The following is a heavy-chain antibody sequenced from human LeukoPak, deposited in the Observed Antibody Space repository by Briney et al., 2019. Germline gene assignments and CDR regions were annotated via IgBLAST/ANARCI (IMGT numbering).Heavy chain of an antibody. J-gene: IGHJ3*02. D-gene: IGHD3-10*01. Sequence: GGSLRLSCAASGFTFSSYWMSWVRQAPGKGLEWVANIKQDGSEKYYVDSVKGRFTISRDNAKNSLYLQMNSLRAEDTAVYYCARGGNYYGSGSYYHDAFDIWGQGTMVTVSS. CDR1: GFTFSSYW. CDR3: ARGGNYYGSGSYYHDAFDI. CDR2: IKQDGSEK. V-gene: IGHV3-7*01.